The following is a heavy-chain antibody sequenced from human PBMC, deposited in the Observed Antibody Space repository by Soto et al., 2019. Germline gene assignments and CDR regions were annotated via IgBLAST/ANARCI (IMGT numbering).Heavy chain of an antibody. CDR2: IYYSGST. V-gene: IGHV4-61*01. CDR3: ARYCSSVTCLGFEP. J-gene: IGHJ5*02. CDR1: GGSVSSVSYY. Sequence: SETLSLTCTVSGGSVSSVSYYWSWIRQPPGKGLEWIGYIYYSGSTNYNPSLKSRVTMSVDTSKNQFSLKLSSVTAADTAVYYCARYCSSVTCLGFEPWGQGTLVTVSS. D-gene: IGHD2-2*01.